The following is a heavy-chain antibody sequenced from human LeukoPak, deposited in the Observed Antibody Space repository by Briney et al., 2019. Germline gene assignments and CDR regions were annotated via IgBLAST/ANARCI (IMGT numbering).Heavy chain of an antibody. D-gene: IGHD3-16*01. CDR3: AREGGRRYYFDY. J-gene: IGHJ4*02. CDR1: GGSFSGYY. CDR2: INHSGST. Sequence: SETLSLTCAVYGGSFSGYYWSWIRQPPGKGLEWIGEINHSGSTNYNPSLKSRVTVSVATSKNQFSLKLSSVTAADTAVYYCAREGGRRYYFDYWGQGTLVTVSS. V-gene: IGHV4-34*01.